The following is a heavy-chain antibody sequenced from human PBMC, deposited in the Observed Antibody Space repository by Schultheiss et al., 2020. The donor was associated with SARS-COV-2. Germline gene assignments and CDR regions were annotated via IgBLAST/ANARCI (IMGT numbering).Heavy chain of an antibody. J-gene: IGHJ4*02. V-gene: IGHV3-20*03. D-gene: IGHD6-19*01. CDR1: GFTFDDYG. Sequence: GGSLRLSFAASGFTFDDYGMSWVRQAPGKGLEWVSGINWNGGSTYYSDSVKGRFTISRDNSKNTLYLQMNSLRAEDTAVYYCAKDMKQWLVLENWGQGTLVTVSS. CDR3: AKDMKQWLVLEN. CDR2: INWNGGST.